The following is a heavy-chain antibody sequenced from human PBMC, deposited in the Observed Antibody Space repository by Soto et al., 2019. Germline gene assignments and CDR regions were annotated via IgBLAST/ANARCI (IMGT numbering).Heavy chain of an antibody. J-gene: IGHJ4*02. CDR2: IYSGGSA. D-gene: IGHD5-18*01. CDR3: ASHGYRYGGGYFDY. V-gene: IGHV3-66*04. Sequence: EVQLVESGGGLVQPGGSLRLSCAASGFTVSSNYMSWVRQAPGKGLEWVSVIYSGGSAYYADSVKGRFTISRDNSKNTLYLQMNSLRAEDMAVYSCASHGYRYGGGYFDYWGQGTLVCVSS. CDR1: GFTVSSNY.